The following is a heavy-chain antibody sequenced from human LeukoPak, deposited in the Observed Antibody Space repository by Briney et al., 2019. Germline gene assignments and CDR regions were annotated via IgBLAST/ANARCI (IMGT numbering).Heavy chain of an antibody. CDR1: GYTFTSYR. V-gene: IGHV1-18*01. CDR2: ISAYNGNT. Sequence: ASVKVSCKASGYTFTSYRISWVRQAPGQGLEWMGWISAYNGNTNYAQKFQDRVTMTTDTSTNTAYTELRSLRSDDTAVYYCAASGWSKPYYFDYWGQGTLVTVSS. J-gene: IGHJ4*02. D-gene: IGHD6-19*01. CDR3: AASGWSKPYYFDY.